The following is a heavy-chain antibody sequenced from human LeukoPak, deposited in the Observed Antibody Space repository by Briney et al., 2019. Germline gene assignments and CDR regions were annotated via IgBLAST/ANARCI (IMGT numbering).Heavy chain of an antibody. CDR1: GYSFTSYW. CDR3: ARHRQWLGDAFDI. J-gene: IGHJ3*02. V-gene: IGHV5-51*01. Sequence: GESLKISCKGSGYSFTSYWIGWVRQMPGKGLEWMGIIYPGDSDTRYSTSFQGQVTISADKSISTAYLQWSSLKASDTAMYYCARHRQWLGDAFDIWGQGTMVTVSS. D-gene: IGHD6-19*01. CDR2: IYPGDSDT.